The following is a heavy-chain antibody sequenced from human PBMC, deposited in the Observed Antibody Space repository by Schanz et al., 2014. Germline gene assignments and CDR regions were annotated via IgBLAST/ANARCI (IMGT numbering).Heavy chain of an antibody. Sequence: QVQLVESGGGVVQPGRSLRLSCAASGFTFSSYGMHWVRQAPGKGLEWVGFISFDGRNTGYAHSVKGRFTISRDNSKNSLYLQMNSLRAEDTALYYCAKEEVYVDSNGMDVWGQGTTVTVSS. V-gene: IGHV3-30*18. CDR2: ISFDGRNT. CDR3: AKEEVYVDSNGMDV. CDR1: GFTFSSYG. D-gene: IGHD2-8*01. J-gene: IGHJ6*02.